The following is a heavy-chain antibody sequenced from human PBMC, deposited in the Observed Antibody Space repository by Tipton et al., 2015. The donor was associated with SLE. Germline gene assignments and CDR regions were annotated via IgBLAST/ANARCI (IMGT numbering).Heavy chain of an antibody. D-gene: IGHD5-24*01. CDR1: GDSISSGLYY. Sequence: LRLSCTVSGDSISSGLYYWSWIRQPAGKGLEWIGRIYTSGSTNYHTSLRSRVTVSLDTSKNQISLNLNSVTAADTAEYFCARVNSDGYNYPTTRFDFWGQGILVAVSS. V-gene: IGHV4-61*02. J-gene: IGHJ4*02. CDR2: IYTSGST. CDR3: ARVNSDGYNYPTTRFDF.